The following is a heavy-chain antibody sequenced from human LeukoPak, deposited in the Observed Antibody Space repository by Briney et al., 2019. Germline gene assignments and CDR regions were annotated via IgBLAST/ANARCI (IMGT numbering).Heavy chain of an antibody. CDR3: AKAPRRAFDI. Sequence: GGSLRLSCAASGFTFTTYWMSWVRQAPGKGLEWVANIKQDGTEKYYVDSVKGRFTISRDNAKNSLYLQMNSLRVEDTAVYYCAKAPRRAFDIWGQGTMVTVSS. V-gene: IGHV3-7*01. CDR1: GFTFTTYW. CDR2: IKQDGTEK. J-gene: IGHJ3*02.